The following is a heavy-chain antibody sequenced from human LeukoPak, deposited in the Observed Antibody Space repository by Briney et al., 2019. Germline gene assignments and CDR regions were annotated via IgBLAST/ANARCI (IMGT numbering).Heavy chain of an antibody. V-gene: IGHV4-4*02. Sequence: SETLSLTCAVSGGSISSSNWWSWVRQPPGKGLEWFGEIYHSGSTNYNPSLKSRVTISVDKSKNQFSLNLSSVTAADTAVYYCARVRNDILTGYYLFDYWGQGTLVTVSS. CDR3: ARVRNDILTGYYLFDY. J-gene: IGHJ4*02. CDR2: IYHSGST. CDR1: GGSISSSNW. D-gene: IGHD3-9*01.